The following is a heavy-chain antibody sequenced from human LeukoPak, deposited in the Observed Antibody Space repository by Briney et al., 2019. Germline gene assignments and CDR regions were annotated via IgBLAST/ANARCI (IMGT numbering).Heavy chain of an antibody. CDR3: ARGRGYGSGSFFDY. D-gene: IGHD3-10*01. V-gene: IGHV4-4*07. Sequence: SETLSLTCTVSGGSISSYYWSWIRQPAGKGLEWIGRIYTSGSTNYNPSHKSRVTMSVDTSKNQFSLKLSSVTAADTAVYYCARGRGYGSGSFFDYWGQGTLVTVSS. CDR1: GGSISSYY. J-gene: IGHJ4*02. CDR2: IYTSGST.